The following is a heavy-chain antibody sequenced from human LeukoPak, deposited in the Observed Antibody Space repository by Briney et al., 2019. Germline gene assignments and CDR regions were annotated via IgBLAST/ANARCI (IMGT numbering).Heavy chain of an antibody. Sequence: GGSLRLSCAASGFTFSSYAMSWVRQAPGKGLEWVGFIRSKAYGGTTEYAASVKGRFTISRDDSKSIAYLQMNSLKTEDTAVYYCNSLVVPAAIPPTWGQGTLVTVSS. D-gene: IGHD2-2*01. CDR1: GFTFSSYA. CDR2: IRSKAYGGTT. CDR3: NSLVVPAAIPPT. V-gene: IGHV3-49*04. J-gene: IGHJ5*02.